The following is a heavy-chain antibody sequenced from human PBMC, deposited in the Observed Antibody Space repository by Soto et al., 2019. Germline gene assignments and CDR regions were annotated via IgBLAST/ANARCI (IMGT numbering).Heavy chain of an antibody. CDR1: GDTFTDYY. CDR3: ARGGHVVVVTAALDY. Sequence: QVQLMQSGAEVKKPGASVKVSCKASGDTFTDYYIHWVRQAPGQGLEWMGTVNPSGGHTTYAQHFLGRVTXTRXRSTGKLYMELTSLTSDDTAIYYCARGGHVVVVTAALDYWGQGTLVTVSS. CDR2: VNPSGGHT. V-gene: IGHV1-46*01. D-gene: IGHD2-21*02. J-gene: IGHJ4*02.